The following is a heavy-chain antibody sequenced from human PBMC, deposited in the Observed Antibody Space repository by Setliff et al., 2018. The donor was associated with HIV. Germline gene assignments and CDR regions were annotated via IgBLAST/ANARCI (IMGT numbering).Heavy chain of an antibody. CDR1: GYSLTSYS. D-gene: IGHD3-3*01. CDR2: INTSTGNP. CDR3: TRDHTPPPNYDFWSGQIDLRNIFYYMDV. J-gene: IGHJ6*03. V-gene: IGHV7-4-1*01. Sequence: ASVMVSCKASGYSLTSYSINWVRQAPGQGLEWMGYINTSTGNPTYAQGFTGRFVFSVDTPVSTAYLQIFSLKAEDTAVYYCTRDHTPPPNYDFWSGQIDLRNIFYYMDVWGTGSPVTVSS.